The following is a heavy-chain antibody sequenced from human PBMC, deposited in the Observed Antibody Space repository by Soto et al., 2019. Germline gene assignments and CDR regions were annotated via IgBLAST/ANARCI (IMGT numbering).Heavy chain of an antibody. CDR2: IYHSGST. V-gene: IGHV4-38-2*02. D-gene: IGHD3-22*01. Sequence: PSETLSLTCAVSGYSISSGYYWGWIRQPPGKGLEWIGSIYHSGSTYYNPSLKSRVTISVDTSKNQFSLKLSSVTAADTAVYYCAREMTQLYYYDSSGYNWFDPWGQGTLVTVSS. CDR1: GYSISSGYY. CDR3: AREMTQLYYYDSSGYNWFDP. J-gene: IGHJ5*02.